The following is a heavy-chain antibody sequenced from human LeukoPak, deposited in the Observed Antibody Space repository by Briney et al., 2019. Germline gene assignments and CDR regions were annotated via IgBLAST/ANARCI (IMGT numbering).Heavy chain of an antibody. J-gene: IGHJ4*02. CDR3: AKSELGIDYFDY. CDR2: ISGSGGST. CDR1: GFTFSSYA. D-gene: IGHD7-27*01. V-gene: IGHV3-23*01. Sequence: GGSLRLSCAASGFTFSSYAMSWVRQAPGKGLEWVSAISGSGGSTYYADSVKGRFTIPRDNSKNTLYLQMNSLRAEDTAVYYCAKSELGIDYFDYWGQGTLVTVSS.